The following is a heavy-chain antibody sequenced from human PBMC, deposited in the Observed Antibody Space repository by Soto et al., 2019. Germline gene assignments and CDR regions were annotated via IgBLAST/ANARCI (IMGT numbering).Heavy chain of an antibody. CDR1: GFSLSTSGVG. CDR3: AHSPPVRGVMGPFDY. Sequence: QITLKESGPTLVKPTQTLTLTCTFSGFSLSTSGVGVGWIRQPPGKALEGLALIYWDDDKRYSPSLKSRLTITKDTSKNQVVLTMTNMDPEDTAKYYCAHSPPVRGVMGPFDYWGQGTLVTVSS. J-gene: IGHJ4*02. D-gene: IGHD3-10*01. V-gene: IGHV2-5*02. CDR2: IYWDDDK.